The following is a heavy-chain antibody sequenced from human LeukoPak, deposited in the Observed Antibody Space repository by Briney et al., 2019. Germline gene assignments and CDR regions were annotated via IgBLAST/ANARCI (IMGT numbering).Heavy chain of an antibody. V-gene: IGHV3-20*04. Sequence: GGSLRLSCTASGFRFDENGMCWVRHRPGKGLELVSGINWDGDSIGYAESVKGRFTITRDNDKNSLYLQMNSIRAEDTALYYCARLRGAQFYSYNYLDVWGKGTTVTVSS. D-gene: IGHD2-15*01. J-gene: IGHJ6*03. CDR2: INWDGDSI. CDR3: ARLRGAQFYSYNYLDV. CDR1: GFRFDENG.